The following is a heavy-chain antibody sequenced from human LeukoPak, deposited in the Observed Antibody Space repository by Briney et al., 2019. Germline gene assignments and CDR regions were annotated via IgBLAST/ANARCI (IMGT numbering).Heavy chain of an antibody. Sequence: ASVKVSCKASGGIFSSYAISWVRQAPGQGLEWMGGIIPIFGTADYAQKFQGRVTITADESTSTAYMELSSLRSEDTAVYYCARDLTTVLFNWFDPWGQGTLVTVSS. J-gene: IGHJ5*02. D-gene: IGHD4-17*01. V-gene: IGHV1-69*13. CDR3: ARDLTTVLFNWFDP. CDR1: GGIFSSYA. CDR2: IIPIFGTA.